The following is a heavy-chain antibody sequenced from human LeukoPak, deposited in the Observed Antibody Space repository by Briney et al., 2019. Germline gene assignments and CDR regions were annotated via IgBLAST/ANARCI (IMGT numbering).Heavy chain of an antibody. CDR1: GYSISSGYY. J-gene: IGHJ4*02. V-gene: IGHV4-38-2*02. CDR3: ASDLYSSGWGYFDY. CDR2: IYHSGST. Sequence: PSETLSLTCTISGYSISSGYYWGWIRQPPGKGLEWIGSIYHSGSTYYNPSLKSRVTISLDTSDNQFSLKLSSVTAADTAVYYCASDLYSSGWGYFDYWGQGTLVTVSS. D-gene: IGHD6-19*01.